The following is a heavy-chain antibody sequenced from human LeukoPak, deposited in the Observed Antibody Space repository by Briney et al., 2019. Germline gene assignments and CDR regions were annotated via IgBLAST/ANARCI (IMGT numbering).Heavy chain of an antibody. CDR3: ASGIGGVTDFDY. CDR2: ISGYNGNT. CDR1: GYTFTNYG. J-gene: IGHJ4*02. Sequence: ASVKVSCKASGYTFTNYGINWVRQAPGQGLEWMGWISGYNGNTNYAQKLQGRVTMTTDTSTSTAYMELRSLGSDDTAVYYCASGIGGVTDFDYWGQGTLVAVSS. V-gene: IGHV1-18*01. D-gene: IGHD3-16*01.